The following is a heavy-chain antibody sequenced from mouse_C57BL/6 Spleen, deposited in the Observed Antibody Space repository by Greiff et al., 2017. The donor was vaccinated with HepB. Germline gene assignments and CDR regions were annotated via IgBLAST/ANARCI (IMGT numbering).Heavy chain of an antibody. V-gene: IGHV1-59*01. Sequence: VQLQQSGAELVRPGTSVKLSCKASGYTFTSYWMHWVKQRPGQGLEWIGVIDPSDSYTNYNQKFKGKATLTVDTSSSTAYMQLSSLTSEDSAVYYCAREVARYYFDYWGQGTTLTVSS. CDR2: IDPSDSYT. D-gene: IGHD1-1*01. CDR3: AREVARYYFDY. J-gene: IGHJ2*01. CDR1: GYTFTSYW.